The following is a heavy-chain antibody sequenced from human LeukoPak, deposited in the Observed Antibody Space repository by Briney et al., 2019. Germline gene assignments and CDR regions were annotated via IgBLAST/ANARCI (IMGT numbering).Heavy chain of an antibody. CDR3: ANSPGNYDFWSGYYPHGY. V-gene: IGHV3-23*01. D-gene: IGHD3-3*01. Sequence: PGRSLRLSCAASGFTFSSYAMSWVRQAPGKGLEWVSAISGSGGSTYYADSVKGRFTISRDNSKNTLYLQMNSLRAEDTAVYYCANSPGNYDFWSGYYPHGYWGQGTLVTVSS. J-gene: IGHJ4*02. CDR2: ISGSGGST. CDR1: GFTFSSYA.